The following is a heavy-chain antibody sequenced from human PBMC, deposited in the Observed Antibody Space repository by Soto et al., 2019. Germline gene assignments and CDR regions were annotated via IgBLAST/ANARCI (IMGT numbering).Heavy chain of an antibody. D-gene: IGHD6-19*01. CDR1: GDSISDTIYY. J-gene: IGHJ4*02. V-gene: IGHV4-39*01. CDR3: AKNLIAVAAAMAY. Sequence: SETLSLTCRVSGDSISDTIYYWGWIRQAPGKGLEWIGSIHYSGSTQFNPSLKTRLTISVDTSKNEFSLRLRSVTAADTAVYYCAKNLIAVAAAMAYWGQGIPVTVSS. CDR2: IHYSGST.